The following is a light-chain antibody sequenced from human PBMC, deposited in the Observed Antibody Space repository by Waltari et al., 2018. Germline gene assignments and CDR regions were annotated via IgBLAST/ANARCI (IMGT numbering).Light chain of an antibody. CDR1: QSLLHSNGFNY. CDR2: LGS. CDR3: MQALQIPWT. V-gene: IGKV2-28*01. Sequence: DIVMTQSPLSLPVTPGEPASLSCRSSQSLLHSNGFNYLDWYLQKPGQSPQLLIYLGSNRASGVPDRFSGSESGTDFTLKISRVEAEDVGVYYCMQALQIPWTFGQGTKVEIK. J-gene: IGKJ1*01.